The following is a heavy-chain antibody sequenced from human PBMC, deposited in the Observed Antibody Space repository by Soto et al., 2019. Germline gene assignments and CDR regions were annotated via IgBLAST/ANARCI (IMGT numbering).Heavy chain of an antibody. CDR3: ARGAAQWLDGYPNWFDP. CDR2: INAGNGNT. Sequence: QVQLVQSGAEVKKPGASVKVSCKASGYTFTSYAMHWVRQAPGQRLEWMGWINAGNGNTKYSQKFQGRVTITRDTSASTAYMELSSLRSEDTAVYYCARGAAQWLDGYPNWFDPWGQGTLVTVSS. D-gene: IGHD6-19*01. J-gene: IGHJ5*02. CDR1: GYTFTSYA. V-gene: IGHV1-3*01.